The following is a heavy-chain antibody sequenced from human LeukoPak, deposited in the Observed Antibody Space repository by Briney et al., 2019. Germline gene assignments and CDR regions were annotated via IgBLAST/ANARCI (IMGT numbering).Heavy chain of an antibody. J-gene: IGHJ4*02. Sequence: PGGSLRLSCAASGFTFNNAWMSWVRQAPGKGLEWVSVIYSGGSTYYADSVKGRFTISRDNSKNTLYLQMNSLRAEDTAVYYCARELLQNPNYFDYWGQGTLVTVSS. CDR3: ARELLQNPNYFDY. CDR2: IYSGGST. CDR1: GFTFNNAW. V-gene: IGHV3-53*01. D-gene: IGHD1-26*01.